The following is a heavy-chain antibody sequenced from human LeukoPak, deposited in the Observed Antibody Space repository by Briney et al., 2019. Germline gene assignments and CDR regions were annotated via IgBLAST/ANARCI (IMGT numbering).Heavy chain of an antibody. CDR2: INPIGGST. J-gene: IGHJ4*02. CDR3: ARGSEDSSGWYYYFDY. V-gene: IGHV1-46*01. Sequence: ASVKVSCKAPGYTFTSYYIHWVRQAPGQGLEWMGIINPIGGSTNYAQKFQGRVTMTRDMSTSTVYMEVSSLRSEDMAVYYCARGSEDSSGWYYYFDYWGQGTLVTVSS. CDR1: GYTFTSYY. D-gene: IGHD6-19*01.